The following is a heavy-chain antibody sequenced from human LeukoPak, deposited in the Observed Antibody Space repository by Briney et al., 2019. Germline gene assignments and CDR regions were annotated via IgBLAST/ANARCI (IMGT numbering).Heavy chain of an antibody. V-gene: IGHV4-59*01. D-gene: IGHD6-19*01. CDR3: AGGGWSLDY. J-gene: IGHJ4*02. Sequence: PSETLSLTCTVSGGSISSYYWSWLRQPPGKGLEWVGYIYYSGSTTYNPSLKSRVTISVDTSKNQFSLRLSSVTAADTAVYYCAGGGWSLDYWGQGTLVTVSS. CDR1: GGSISSYY. CDR2: IYYSGST.